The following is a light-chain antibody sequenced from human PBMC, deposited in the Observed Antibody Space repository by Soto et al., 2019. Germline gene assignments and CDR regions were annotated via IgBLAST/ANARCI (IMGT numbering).Light chain of an antibody. CDR1: QSISKS. CDR3: QHYGSYSRT. J-gene: IGKJ1*01. CDR2: DAS. V-gene: IGKV1-5*01. Sequence: DIPVSQSPSTLSASVGDRVTITCRASQSISKSLAWYQQKPGKAPSLLITDASSLERGVPSRFSGSGSATEFTLTISSLQPDDFATYYCQHYGSYSRTFGQGTAVDIK.